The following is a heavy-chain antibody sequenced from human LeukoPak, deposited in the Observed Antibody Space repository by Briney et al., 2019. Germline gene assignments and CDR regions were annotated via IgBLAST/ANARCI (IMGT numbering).Heavy chain of an antibody. CDR1: GFTFSSYA. J-gene: IGHJ2*01. CDR3: ARTQRWLQLQDWYFDL. V-gene: IGHV3-64*01. D-gene: IGHD5-24*01. CDR2: ISSNGGST. Sequence: GGSLRLSCAASGFTFSSYAMHWVRQAPGKGLEYVSAISSNGGSTYYANSVKGRFTISRDNSKNTLYLQMGSLRAEDMAVYYCARTQRWLQLQDWYFDLWGRGTLVTVSS.